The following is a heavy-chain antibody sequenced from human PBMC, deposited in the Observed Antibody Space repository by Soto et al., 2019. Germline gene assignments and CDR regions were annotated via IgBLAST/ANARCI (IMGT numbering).Heavy chain of an antibody. CDR3: ARVQWLDNYFDY. J-gene: IGHJ4*02. D-gene: IGHD6-19*01. CDR1: GYSFTIYG. Sequence: QVQLVQSGAEVKKPGGSVKVSCKASGYSFTIYGISWVRQAPGQGLEWMAWISGYNGETNYAQKFQGRLTMTTDTSTSTAYMELRSLRSDDTAVYYCARVQWLDNYFDYWGQGTLVTVSS. V-gene: IGHV1-18*01. CDR2: ISGYNGET.